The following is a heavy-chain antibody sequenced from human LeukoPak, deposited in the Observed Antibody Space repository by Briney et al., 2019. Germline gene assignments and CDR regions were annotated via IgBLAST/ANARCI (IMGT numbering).Heavy chain of an antibody. J-gene: IGHJ4*02. D-gene: IGHD5-24*01. CDR3: AKGHAGYNLEFDY. CDR2: ISGSGGRT. V-gene: IGHV3-23*01. CDR1: GFTFSSYA. Sequence: GGSLRLSCAASGFTFSSYAMSWVRQAPGKGLEWVSAISGSGGRTYYADSVKGRFTISRDNSKNTLYLQMNSLRAEDTAVYYCAKGHAGYNLEFDYWGQGTLVTVSS.